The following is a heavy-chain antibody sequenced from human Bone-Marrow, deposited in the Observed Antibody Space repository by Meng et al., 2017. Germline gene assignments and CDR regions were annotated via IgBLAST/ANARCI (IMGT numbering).Heavy chain of an antibody. CDR3: ARVSGSYYVWYFDL. D-gene: IGHD1-26*01. J-gene: IGHJ2*01. Sequence: GESLKISCAASGFTFSDYYMSWIRQAPGKGLEWVSYISSSGSTIYYADSVKGRFTISRDNAKNSLYLQMSRLRAEDTAVYYGARVSGSYYVWYFDLWGRGTLVTVSS. V-gene: IGHV3-11*04. CDR2: ISSSGSTI. CDR1: GFTFSDYY.